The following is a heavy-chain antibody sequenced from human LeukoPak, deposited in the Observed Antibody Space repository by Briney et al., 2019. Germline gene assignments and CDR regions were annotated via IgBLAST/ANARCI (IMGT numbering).Heavy chain of an antibody. CDR1: GFTSSSYE. V-gene: IGHV3-48*03. J-gene: IGHJ4*02. CDR3: TRDSVAEFDY. D-gene: IGHD6-19*01. CDR2: ISSSGNTI. Sequence: GGSLRLSCAASGFTSSSYEMNWVRQAPGKGLEWVSYISSSGNTIYYADSVKGRLTISRDNAKNSLFLQMNSLRAEDTAVYYCTRDSVAEFDYWGQGTLVTVSS.